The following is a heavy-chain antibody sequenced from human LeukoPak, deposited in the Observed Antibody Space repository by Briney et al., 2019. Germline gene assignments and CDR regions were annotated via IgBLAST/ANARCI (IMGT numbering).Heavy chain of an antibody. Sequence: GGSLRLSCAASGFTFTFTSYSINWVRQAPGKGLEWVSYISSSSTTIYYADSVKGRFTISRDNAKNSLYLQMNSLRDEDTAVYYCARVMYSSSESPTDYWGQGTLLTVSS. CDR2: ISSSSTTI. CDR3: ARVMYSSSESPTDY. CDR1: GFTFTFTSYS. V-gene: IGHV3-48*02. J-gene: IGHJ4*02. D-gene: IGHD6-13*01.